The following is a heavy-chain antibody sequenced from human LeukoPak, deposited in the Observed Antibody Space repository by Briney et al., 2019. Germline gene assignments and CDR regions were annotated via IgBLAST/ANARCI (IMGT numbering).Heavy chain of an antibody. CDR3: ARAPYCGGDCHGGFDY. CDR1: GHTFTSYY. D-gene: IGHD2-21*02. J-gene: IGHJ4*02. Sequence: GALVRACCKASGHTFTSYYMHWVRQAPGLGLEGMGIINPSGGSTSYAQKFQGRVTMTRDTSTSTVYMELSSLRSEDTAVYYCARAPYCGGDCHGGFDYWGREPWSPSPQ. V-gene: IGHV1-46*01. CDR2: INPSGGST.